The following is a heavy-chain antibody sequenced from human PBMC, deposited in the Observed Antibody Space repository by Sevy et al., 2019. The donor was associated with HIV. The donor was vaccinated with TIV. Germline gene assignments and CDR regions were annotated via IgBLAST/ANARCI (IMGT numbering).Heavy chain of an antibody. V-gene: IGHV3-23*01. CDR1: GFSFDSYG. J-gene: IGHJ6*03. D-gene: IGHD3-22*01. CDR3: GKGGGGHYDPDEIGYYFYYYNMDV. CDR2: ISGSGTRT. Sequence: GGSLRLSCAVSGFSFDSYGMTWVRQAPGKGLEWVSGISGSGTRTYYADSVKGRFIISRDNSKNTLYLQMNRLRSEGTAIYYCGKGGGGHYDPDEIGYYFYYYNMDVWGKGTTVTVSS.